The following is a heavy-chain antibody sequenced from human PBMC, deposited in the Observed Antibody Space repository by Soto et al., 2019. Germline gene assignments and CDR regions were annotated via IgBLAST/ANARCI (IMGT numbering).Heavy chain of an antibody. Sequence: SETLSLTCTVSGGSISSDYWSWIRQPPGKGLEWVGYVYNNGGTKYNPSLKSRVTISVDTSNNQFSLKLTSVTAADTAVYYCARGYYYDTSGYYSAFDIWGQGTMVTVSS. CDR3: ARGYYYDTSGYYSAFDI. V-gene: IGHV4-59*01. CDR1: GGSISSDY. CDR2: VYNNGGT. D-gene: IGHD3-22*01. J-gene: IGHJ3*02.